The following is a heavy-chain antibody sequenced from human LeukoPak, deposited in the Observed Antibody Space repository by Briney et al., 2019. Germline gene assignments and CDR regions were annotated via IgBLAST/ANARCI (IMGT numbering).Heavy chain of an antibody. Sequence: GGSLRLSCAASGFTFSSYAMHWVRQAPGKGLEWVAVISYDGSNKYYADSVKGRFTISRDNSKNTLYLQMNSLRAEDTAVYYCAKDHDSSSWFPYYYYGMDVWGQGTTVTVSS. D-gene: IGHD6-13*01. V-gene: IGHV3-30*14. J-gene: IGHJ6*02. CDR1: GFTFSSYA. CDR2: ISYDGSNK. CDR3: AKDHDSSSWFPYYYYGMDV.